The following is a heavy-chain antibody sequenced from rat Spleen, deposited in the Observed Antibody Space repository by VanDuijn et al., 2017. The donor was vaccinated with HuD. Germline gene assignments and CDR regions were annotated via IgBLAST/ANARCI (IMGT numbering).Heavy chain of an antibody. D-gene: IGHD1-4*01. CDR1: GHSISSTY. Sequence: EVQLQESGPGLVKPSQSLSLTCSVSGHSISSTYRWNWIRKFPGNKMEWMGFITYSGTTTYNPSLKSRISITLDTSKNQFFLQLNSVNTEDTATYYCARGAGYVLDAWGQGASVTVSS. V-gene: IGHV3-1*01. J-gene: IGHJ4*01. CDR2: ITYSGTT. CDR3: ARGAGYVLDA.